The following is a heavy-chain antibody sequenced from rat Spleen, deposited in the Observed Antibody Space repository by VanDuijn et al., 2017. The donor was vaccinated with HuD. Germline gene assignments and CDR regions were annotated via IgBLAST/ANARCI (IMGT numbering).Heavy chain of an antibody. J-gene: IGHJ2*01. D-gene: IGHD5-1*01. CDR3: ARTGGPYFDY. CDR1: GFTFSDYN. CDR2: ISYDGSST. V-gene: IGHV5-7*01. Sequence: EVQLVESGGGLVQPGRSLKLSCAASGFTFSDYNMAWVRQAPKKGLEWVATISYDGSSTYYRDSVKGRFTISRDNAKSTLYLQMDSLRSEDTATYYCARTGGPYFDYWGQGVMVTVSS.